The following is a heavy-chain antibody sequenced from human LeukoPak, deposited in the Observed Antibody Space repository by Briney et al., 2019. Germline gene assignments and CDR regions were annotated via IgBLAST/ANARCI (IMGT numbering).Heavy chain of an antibody. Sequence: ASVKVSCKASGYTFTSYYMHWVRQAPGQGLEWMGWINPNSGGTNYAQMFQGRVTMTSDTSISTAYMELSRLRSDDTAVYYCARDLRSDADYTDYWGQGTLVTVSS. CDR3: ARDLRSDADYTDY. D-gene: IGHD3-3*01. J-gene: IGHJ4*02. V-gene: IGHV1-2*02. CDR1: GYTFTSYY. CDR2: INPNSGGT.